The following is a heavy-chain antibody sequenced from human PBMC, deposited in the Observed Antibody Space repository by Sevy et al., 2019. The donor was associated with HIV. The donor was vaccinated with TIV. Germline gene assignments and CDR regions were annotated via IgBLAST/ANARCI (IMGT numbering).Heavy chain of an antibody. V-gene: IGHV3-9*01. CDR1: GFTFDDYV. Sequence: GGSLRLSCAASGFTFDDYVMHWVRQAPGKGLEWVSGISWNSGSIGYADSVKGRFTISRDNAKNSLYLQMNSLRAEDTALYYCAKPLHRTGYSSSWYFDWYFDLWGRGTLVTVSS. D-gene: IGHD6-13*01. CDR2: ISWNSGSI. J-gene: IGHJ2*01. CDR3: AKPLHRTGYSSSWYFDWYFDL.